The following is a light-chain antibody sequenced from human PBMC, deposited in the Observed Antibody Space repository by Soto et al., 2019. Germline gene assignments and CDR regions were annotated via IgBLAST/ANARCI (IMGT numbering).Light chain of an antibody. CDR3: PSYAESNKRGV. Sequence: QSALTQPPSASGSPGQSVTISCTGTSSDVGGYNYISWYQHHPGKAPKLMIYEVSQRPSGVPDRFSGSKSGNTASLPVSGLQAGDEVDYSCPSYAESNKRGVSGSGTKVTFL. V-gene: IGLV2-8*01. CDR2: EVS. J-gene: IGLJ1*01. CDR1: SSDVGGYNY.